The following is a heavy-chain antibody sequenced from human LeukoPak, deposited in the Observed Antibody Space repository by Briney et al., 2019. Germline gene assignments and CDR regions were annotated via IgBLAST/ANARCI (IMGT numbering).Heavy chain of an antibody. J-gene: IGHJ6*02. CDR2: IRYDGSNK. CDR3: AKDGRYSSVSNYYGMDV. D-gene: IGHD6-19*01. V-gene: IGHV3-30*02. Sequence: GGSLRLSCAASGFTFSSYGMHWVRQAPGKGLEWVAFIRYDGSNKYYADSVKGRFTISRDNSKNTLYLQMNSLRAEDTAVYYCAKDGRYSSVSNYYGMDVWGQGTTVTVSS. CDR1: GFTFSSYG.